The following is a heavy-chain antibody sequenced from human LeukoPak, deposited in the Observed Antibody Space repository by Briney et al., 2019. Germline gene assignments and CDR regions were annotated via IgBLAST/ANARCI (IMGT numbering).Heavy chain of an antibody. CDR1: GGSISSSSYY. CDR3: ARGDSITNWFDP. D-gene: IGHD3-22*01. Sequence: SETLSLTCTVSGGSISSSSYYWGWIRQPPGKGLEWIGSIYYSGSTYCNPSLKSRVTISVDTSKNQFSLKLSSVTAADTAVYYCARGDSITNWFDPWGQGTLVTVSS. J-gene: IGHJ5*02. V-gene: IGHV4-39*07. CDR2: IYYSGST.